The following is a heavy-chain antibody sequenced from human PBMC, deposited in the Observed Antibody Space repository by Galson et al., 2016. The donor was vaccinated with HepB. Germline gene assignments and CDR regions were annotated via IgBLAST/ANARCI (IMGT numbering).Heavy chain of an antibody. J-gene: IGHJ3*02. Sequence: SLRLSCAASGFTFSSYWMHWVRQAPGKGLVWVSHIYSDGKSTKYADFVKGRFTISRGKAKNSLYLQMNSLRAGDAAVYYCARGGRSNGWNFHDFFDIWGQGTMVAVSS. CDR2: IYSDGKST. V-gene: IGHV3-74*03. CDR3: ARGGRSNGWNFHDFFDI. CDR1: GFTFSSYW. D-gene: IGHD6-19*01.